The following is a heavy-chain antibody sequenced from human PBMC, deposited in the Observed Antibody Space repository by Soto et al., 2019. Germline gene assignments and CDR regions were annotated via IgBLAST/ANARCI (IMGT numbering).Heavy chain of an antibody. CDR3: AFYSYDSNYYYYYGMDV. J-gene: IGHJ6*02. CDR1: GCSISSSSYY. Sequence: SETLSLTCTVSGCSISSSSYYWGWIRQPPGKGLEWIGSIYYSGSTYYNPSLKSRVTISVDTSKNQFSLKLSSVTAADTAVYYCAFYSYDSNYYYYYGMDVWGQGTTVTVSS. V-gene: IGHV4-39*01. D-gene: IGHD4-4*01. CDR2: IYYSGST.